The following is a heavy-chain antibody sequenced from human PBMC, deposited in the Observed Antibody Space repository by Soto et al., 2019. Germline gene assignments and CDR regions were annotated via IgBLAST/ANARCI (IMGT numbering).Heavy chain of an antibody. CDR3: ARTMTTVTSAGYGMDV. J-gene: IGHJ6*02. CDR1: GYSFTSYW. V-gene: IGHV5-51*01. Sequence: GESLKISCKGSGYSFTSYWIGWVRQMPGKGLEWMGIIYPGDSDTRYSPSFQGQVTISADKSISTAYLQWSSLKASDTAMYYCARTMTTVTSAGYGMDVWGQGTTVTVSS. CDR2: IYPGDSDT. D-gene: IGHD4-4*01.